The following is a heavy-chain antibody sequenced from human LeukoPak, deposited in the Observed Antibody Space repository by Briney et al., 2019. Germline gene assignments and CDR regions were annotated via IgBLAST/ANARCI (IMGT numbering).Heavy chain of an antibody. V-gene: IGHV1-69*11. CDR3: ARGLGYGGNSNFDY. Sequence: RASVKVSCKASGGTFSSYAISWVRQAPGQGLEWMGRIIPILGTANYAQKFQGRVTITADESTSTAYMELSSLRSEDTAVYYCARGLGYGGNSNFDYWGQGTLVTVSS. CDR2: IIPILGTA. J-gene: IGHJ4*02. D-gene: IGHD4-23*01. CDR1: GGTFSSYA.